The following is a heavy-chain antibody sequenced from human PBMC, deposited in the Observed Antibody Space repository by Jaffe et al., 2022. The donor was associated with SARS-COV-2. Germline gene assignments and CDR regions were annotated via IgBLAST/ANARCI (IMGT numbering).Heavy chain of an antibody. D-gene: IGHD2-2*01. V-gene: IGHV3-48*01. CDR3: ARDPHVVVPAAKVYYYYMDV. J-gene: IGHJ6*03. CDR1: GFTFSSYS. CDR2: ISSSSSTI. Sequence: EVQLVESGGGLVQPGGSLRLSCAASGFTFSSYSMNWVRQAPGKGLEWVSYISSSSSTIYYADSVKGRFTISRDNAKNSLYLQMNSLRAEDTAVYYCARDPHVVVPAAKVYYYYMDVWGKGTTVTVSS.